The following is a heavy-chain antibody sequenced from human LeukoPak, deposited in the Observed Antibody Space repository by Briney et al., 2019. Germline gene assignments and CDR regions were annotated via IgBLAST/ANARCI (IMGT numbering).Heavy chain of an antibody. CDR2: MNPNSGNT. V-gene: IGHV1-8*01. D-gene: IGHD1-1*01. CDR1: GYTFTSYD. CDR3: AKRPDPNGRYFDY. J-gene: IGHJ4*02. Sequence: ASVKVSCKASGYTFTSYDINWVRQATGQGLEWMGWMNPNSGNTGYAQKFQGRVTMTRNTSISTAYMELSSLRSEDTAVYYCAKRPDPNGRYFDYWGQGTLVTVSS.